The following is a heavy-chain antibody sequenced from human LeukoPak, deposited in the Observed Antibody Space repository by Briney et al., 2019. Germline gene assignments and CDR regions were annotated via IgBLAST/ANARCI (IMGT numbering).Heavy chain of an antibody. CDR1: GFTFSSYG. V-gene: IGHV3-33*01. Sequence: PGGSLRLSCAASGFTFSSYGMHWVRQAPGKGLEWVAVIWYDGSNKYYADSVKGRFTISRDNSKNTLYLQMNSLRAEDTAVYYCARDFQGSGSYYMGGYFDYWGQGTLVTVSS. J-gene: IGHJ4*02. CDR2: IWYDGSNK. CDR3: ARDFQGSGSYYMGGYFDY. D-gene: IGHD3-10*01.